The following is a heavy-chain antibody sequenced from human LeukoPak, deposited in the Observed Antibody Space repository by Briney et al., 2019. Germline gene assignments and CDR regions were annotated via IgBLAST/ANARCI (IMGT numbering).Heavy chain of an antibody. CDR1: GYTFTTYN. CDR3: ARVYARYCSGGSCYSWLGY. Sequence: ASVKVSCKASGYTFTTYNINWVRQAPGQGLEWMGWISGYNGNTNYAQKLQGRVTMTTDTSTSTAYMELRSLKSDDTAVYYCARVYARYCSGGSCYSWLGYWGQGTLVTVSS. D-gene: IGHD2-15*01. V-gene: IGHV1-18*01. CDR2: ISGYNGNT. J-gene: IGHJ4*02.